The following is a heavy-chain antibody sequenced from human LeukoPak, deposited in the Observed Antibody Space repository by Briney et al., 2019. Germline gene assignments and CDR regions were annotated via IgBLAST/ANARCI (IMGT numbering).Heavy chain of an antibody. CDR3: ATNGWYCLDH. CDR2: IDGGGAT. J-gene: IGHJ1*01. CDR1: GGSIRNDDYY. Sequence: PSETLSLTCNVSGGSIRNDDYYWSWVRQPAGKGLDWIARIDGGGATNYNPSLQSRVTISVDKSNNHFSLRLTSVTAADTAVYYCATNGWYCLDHWGQGALVTVSS. D-gene: IGHD6-19*01. V-gene: IGHV4-61*02.